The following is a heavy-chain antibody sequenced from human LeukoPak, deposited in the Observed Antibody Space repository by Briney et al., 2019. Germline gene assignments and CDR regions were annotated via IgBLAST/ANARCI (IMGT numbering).Heavy chain of an antibody. CDR3: AKSDYYDETGHPSSFEY. CDR1: GFPLSSYA. D-gene: IGHD3-16*01. V-gene: IGHV3-23*01. J-gene: IGHJ4*02. Sequence: GGSLRLSCAASGFPLSSYAMSWVRQPPGKGLEWVSGVSGSGDTTYYADSVKGRFTISRDNSKNTLYLQMDSLRAEDAAIYYCAKSDYYDETGHPSSFEYWGQGTLVTVSS. CDR2: VSGSGDTT.